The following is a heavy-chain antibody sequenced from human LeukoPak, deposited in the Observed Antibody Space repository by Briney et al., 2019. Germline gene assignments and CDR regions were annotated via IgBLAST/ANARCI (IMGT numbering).Heavy chain of an antibody. J-gene: IGHJ4*02. V-gene: IGHV4-59*01. CDR2: IYRNGDT. CDR3: ARVAPQWLGIFDF. D-gene: IGHD6-19*01. CDR1: GGSISIYD. Sequence: SETLSLTCSVSGGSISIYDWSWIRQPPGKRLEYIGYIYRNGDTNYNPSLKSRVNISVDTSKNQFSLELTSATAADTAVYYCARVAPQWLGIFDFWGPGTLVTVSS.